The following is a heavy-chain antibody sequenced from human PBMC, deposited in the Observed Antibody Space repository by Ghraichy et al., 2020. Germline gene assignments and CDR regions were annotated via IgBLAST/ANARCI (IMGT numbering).Heavy chain of an antibody. Sequence: GSLRLSCEASGFNFRNYDMSWVRQAPGKGLEWVTGISGSGGRTYSADSAKGRLTISRDNSKNTVYLQMNSLRAEDTALYFCAKDRDQHGAGSRALDVWGQGTLVTVSS. CDR2: ISGSGGRT. CDR3: AKDRDQHGAGSRALDV. J-gene: IGHJ3*01. V-gene: IGHV3-23*01. D-gene: IGHD3-10*01. CDR1: GFNFRNYD.